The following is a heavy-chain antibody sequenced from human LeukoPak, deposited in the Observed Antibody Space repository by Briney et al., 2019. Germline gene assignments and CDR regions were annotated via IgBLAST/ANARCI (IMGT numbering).Heavy chain of an antibody. V-gene: IGHV3-21*01. D-gene: IGHD5-18*01. Sequence: GGSLRLSCAASGFTFSSYSMNWVRQAPGKGLEWVSSISSSSSYIYYADSVKGQFTISRDNAKNSLYLQMNSLRAEDTAVYYCARDDGGYSYGYPRYYYYYMDVWGKGTTVTISS. J-gene: IGHJ6*03. CDR3: ARDDGGYSYGYPRYYYYYMDV. CDR2: ISSSSSYI. CDR1: GFTFSSYS.